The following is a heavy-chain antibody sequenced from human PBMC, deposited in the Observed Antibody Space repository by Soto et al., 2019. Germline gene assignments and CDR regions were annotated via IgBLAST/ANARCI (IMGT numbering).Heavy chain of an antibody. CDR3: ARGYSYTQPVFDY. D-gene: IGHD5-18*01. CDR1: GFTVSNNY. CDR2: IYSSGST. J-gene: IGHJ4*02. V-gene: IGHV3-53*01. Sequence: GESLRLSCAASGFTVSNNYMTWVRQAPGKGLEWVSFIYSSGSTYYADSVKGRFTISRDNFKNTLYLQMNSLRAKDTAVYYCARGYSYTQPVFDYWGLGTLVTVSS.